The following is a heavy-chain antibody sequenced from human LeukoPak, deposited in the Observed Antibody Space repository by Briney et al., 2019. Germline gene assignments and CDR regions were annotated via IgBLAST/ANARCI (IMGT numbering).Heavy chain of an antibody. CDR2: ISGSGGST. Sequence: PGGSLRLSCAASGFTLSSYATSWVRQAPGKGLEWVSAISGSGGSTYYADSVKGRFTISRDNSKNTLYLQMNSLRAEDTAVYYCAKTRIAAAGPNDFWGQGTLVTVSS. D-gene: IGHD6-13*01. J-gene: IGHJ4*02. CDR3: AKTRIAAAGPNDF. V-gene: IGHV3-23*01. CDR1: GFTLSSYA.